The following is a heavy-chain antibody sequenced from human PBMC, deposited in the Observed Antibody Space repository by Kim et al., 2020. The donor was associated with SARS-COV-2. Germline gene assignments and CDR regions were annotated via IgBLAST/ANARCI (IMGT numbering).Heavy chain of an antibody. CDR1: GGSFSGYY. D-gene: IGHD3-22*01. Sequence: SETLSLTCAVYGGSFSGYYWSWIRQPPGKGLEWIGEITHSGSTNYNPSLKSRVTISVDTSKNQFSLKLSSVTAADTAVYYCAEGWVAPGSSGYYRPHYYYYGRDVWGQGTTVTVSS. V-gene: IGHV4-34*01. J-gene: IGHJ6*02. CDR2: ITHSGST. CDR3: AEGWVAPGSSGYYRPHYYYYGRDV.